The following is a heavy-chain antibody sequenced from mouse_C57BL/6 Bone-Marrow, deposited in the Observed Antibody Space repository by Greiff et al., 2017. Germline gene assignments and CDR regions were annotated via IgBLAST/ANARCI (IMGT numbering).Heavy chain of an antibody. CDR2: IYPGDGDT. V-gene: IGHV1-82*01. Sequence: VQLQQSGPELVKPGASVKISCKASGYAFSSSWMNWVKQRPGQGLEWIGRIYPGDGDTNYNGKFKGKATLTADKSSSTAYMQLSSLTSEDSAVYFCARWPGYFPAYWGQGTLVTVSA. CDR1: GYAFSSSW. J-gene: IGHJ3*01. CDR3: ARWPGYFPAY.